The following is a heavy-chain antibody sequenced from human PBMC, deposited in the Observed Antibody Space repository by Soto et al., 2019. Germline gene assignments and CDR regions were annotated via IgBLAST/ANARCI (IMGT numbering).Heavy chain of an antibody. CDR3: ARGRPRIAARQGVGWFDP. CDR1: GGSITRGASS. D-gene: IGHD6-6*01. Sequence: SETLSLTCSVSGGSITRGASSWSWVRQPPGKGLEWIGYIYHSGSTYYNPSLKGLVTISVDRSKNQFSLKLSSVTAADTAVYYCARGRPRIAARQGVGWFDPWGQGTLVTVSS. J-gene: IGHJ5*02. CDR2: IYHSGST. V-gene: IGHV4-30-2*01.